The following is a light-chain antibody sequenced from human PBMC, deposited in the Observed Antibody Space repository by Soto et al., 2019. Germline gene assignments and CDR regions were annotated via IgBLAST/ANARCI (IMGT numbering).Light chain of an antibody. J-gene: IGKJ2*01. CDR2: GAS. CDR1: QSVDTK. Sequence: ETAMTQSPATLSVSPGERATRACRASQSVDTKLAWYQHKPGQAPRLLIYGASTRATGIPARFSGSGSGTEFTLTISSLQSEDFAVYFCQQYNNWYTYGQGTKLEIK. CDR3: QQYNNWYT. V-gene: IGKV3-15*01.